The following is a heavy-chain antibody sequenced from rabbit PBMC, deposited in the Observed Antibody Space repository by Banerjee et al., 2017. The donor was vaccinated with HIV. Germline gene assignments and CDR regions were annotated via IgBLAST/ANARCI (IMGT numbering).Heavy chain of an antibody. CDR2: IDPVFGTT. D-gene: IGHD1-1*01. J-gene: IGHJ4*01. Sequence: QLKESGGGLVQPGGSLKLSCKASGFDFSSFYMSWVRQAPGKGLEWIGYIDPVFGTTYYANWVNGRFSFSRENTQNTVSLQLNSLTAADTATYFCTRDFTGVIGWNFGLWGQAPWSPS. V-gene: IGHV1S7*01. CDR3: TRDFTGVIGWNFGL. CDR1: GFDFSSFY.